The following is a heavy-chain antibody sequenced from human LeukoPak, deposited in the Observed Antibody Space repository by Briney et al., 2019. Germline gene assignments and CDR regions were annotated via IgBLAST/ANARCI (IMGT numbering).Heavy chain of an antibody. J-gene: IGHJ4*02. D-gene: IGHD3-10*01. CDR3: ASLPYYYGSGIFDY. V-gene: IGHV3-30*01. CDR1: GFTFSSYA. Sequence: GGSLRLSCAASGFTFSSYAMHWVRQAPGKGLEWVAVISYDGSNKYYADSVKGRFTISRDNPKNTLYLQMNSLRAEDTAVYYCASLPYYYGSGIFDYWGQGTLVTVSS. CDR2: ISYDGSNK.